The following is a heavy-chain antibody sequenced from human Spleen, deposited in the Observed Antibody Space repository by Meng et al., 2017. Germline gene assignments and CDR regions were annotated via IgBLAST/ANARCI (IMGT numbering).Heavy chain of an antibody. V-gene: IGHV4-4*02. D-gene: IGHD3-10*01. Sequence: QVQLQESGPGLVKPSGTLSLSCAVSGGSSSSNNWWTWVRQPPGKGLEWIGEISHSGSTNYNPSLKTRVTISVDKSNSQFSLKLTSVTAADTAVYHCLRGSGGSVWGQGTLVTVSS. CDR3: LRGSGGSV. J-gene: IGHJ1*01. CDR2: ISHSGST. CDR1: GGSSSSNNW.